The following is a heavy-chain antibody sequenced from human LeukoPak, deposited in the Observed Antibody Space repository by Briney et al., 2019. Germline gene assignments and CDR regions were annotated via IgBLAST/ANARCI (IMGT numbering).Heavy chain of an antibody. D-gene: IGHD6-6*01. Sequence: GGSLRLSRAASGFTFSDYYMSWIRQAPGKGLEWVSYISSSGSTIYYADSVKGRFTISRDNAKNSLYLRMNSLRAEDTAVYYCARDFSSSSDSIYFDYWGQGTLVTVSS. CDR2: ISSSGSTI. J-gene: IGHJ4*02. CDR3: ARDFSSSSDSIYFDY. CDR1: GFTFSDYY. V-gene: IGHV3-11*01.